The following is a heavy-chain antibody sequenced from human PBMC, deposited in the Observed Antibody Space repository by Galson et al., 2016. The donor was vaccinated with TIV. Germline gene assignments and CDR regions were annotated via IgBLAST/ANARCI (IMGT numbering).Heavy chain of an antibody. D-gene: IGHD1-26*01. CDR2: IYYTGDT. V-gene: IGHV4-39*01. Sequence: LSLTCTVSGGSISNNRYYWGWIRQPPGKGLEWLGNIYYTGDTYYSPSLKSRVTMFVDTSKNHFSLRLRSVTAADTSIFYCARHGAWSWYFDLWGRGALVTVSS. CDR3: ARHGAWSWYFDL. CDR1: GGSISNNRYY. J-gene: IGHJ2*01.